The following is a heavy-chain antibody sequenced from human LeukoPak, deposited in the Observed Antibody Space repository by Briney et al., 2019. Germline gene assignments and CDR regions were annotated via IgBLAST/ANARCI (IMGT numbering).Heavy chain of an antibody. D-gene: IGHD3-3*01. CDR3: AKGITIFGVVIPYYFDY. CDR1: GFTFSSYG. Sequence: PGGSLRLSCAASGFTFSSYGMHWVRQAPGKGLEWVAFIRYDGSNKYYADSVKGRFTISRDNSKNTLYLQMNSLRAEDTAVYYCAKGITIFGVVIPYYFDYWGQGTLVTVSS. J-gene: IGHJ4*02. V-gene: IGHV3-30*02. CDR2: IRYDGSNK.